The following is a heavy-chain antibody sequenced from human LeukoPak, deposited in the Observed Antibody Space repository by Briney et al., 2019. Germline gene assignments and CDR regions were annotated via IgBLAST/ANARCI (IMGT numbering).Heavy chain of an antibody. Sequence: GGSLRLSCATSGFTFDKYGIHWVRQAPGKGLEWVAVIWHDGSRTHYADSLKGRFTISRDNSKDTAFLQMNSLTVEDTATYYCAGAISKGAGIDSWGQGTLVTVSS. CDR2: IWHDGSRT. CDR3: AGAISKGAGIDS. V-gene: IGHV3-33*03. J-gene: IGHJ4*02. CDR1: GFTFDKYG. D-gene: IGHD1-26*01.